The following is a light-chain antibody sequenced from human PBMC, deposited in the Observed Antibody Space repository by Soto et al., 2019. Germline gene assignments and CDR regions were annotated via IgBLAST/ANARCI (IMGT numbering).Light chain of an antibody. CDR2: DVS. Sequence: QSALTQPASVSGSPGQSITISCTGTSSDVGGYNYVSWYQQHPGKAPKLLIYDVSNRPSGVSDRFSGSKSGNTASLTISGLQDEDEADYYCSSDTSSSTHVVFGGGTKVTVL. CDR1: SSDVGGYNY. J-gene: IGLJ2*01. V-gene: IGLV2-14*01. CDR3: SSDTSSSTHVV.